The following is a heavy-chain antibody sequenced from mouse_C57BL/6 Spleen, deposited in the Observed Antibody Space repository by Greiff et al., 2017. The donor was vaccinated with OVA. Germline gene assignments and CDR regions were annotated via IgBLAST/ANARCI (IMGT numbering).Heavy chain of an antibody. CDR2: IDPSDSYT. D-gene: IGHD2-4*01. CDR3: ARGDYDVAWFAY. Sequence: VKLQQSGAELVMPGASVKLSCKASGYTFTSYWMHWVKQRPGQGLEWIGEIDPSDSYTNYNQKFKGKSTLTVDKSSSTAYMQLSSLTSEDSAVYYCARGDYDVAWFAYWGQGTLVTVSA. V-gene: IGHV1-69*01. CDR1: GYTFTSYW. J-gene: IGHJ3*01.